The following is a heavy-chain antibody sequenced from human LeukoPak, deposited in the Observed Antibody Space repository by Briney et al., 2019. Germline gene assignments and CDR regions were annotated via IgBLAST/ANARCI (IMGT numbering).Heavy chain of an antibody. CDR3: AKRNLGNIDY. CDR2: IWYDGSNK. V-gene: IGHV3-30*02. Sequence: GGSLRLSCAASGFTFSSYGMHWIRQAPGKGLEWVAVIWYDGSNKFYTDSVKGRFTISRDNSKNTLYLQMNGLRAEDTAVYYCAKRNLGNIDYWGQGTLVTVSS. J-gene: IGHJ4*02. CDR1: GFTFSSYG. D-gene: IGHD3-16*01.